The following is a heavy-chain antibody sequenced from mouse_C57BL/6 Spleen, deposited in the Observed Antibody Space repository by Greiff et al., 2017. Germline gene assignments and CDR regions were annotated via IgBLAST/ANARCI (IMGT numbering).Heavy chain of an antibody. Sequence: QVQLQQPGAELVRPGSSVKLSCKASGYTFTSYWMHWVKQRPIQGLEWIGNIDPSDSNTHYNQKFKDKATLTVDKSSSTAYMQLSSLTSEDSAVYYCARDGNFDYWGQGTTLTVSS. V-gene: IGHV1-52*01. CDR2: IDPSDSNT. J-gene: IGHJ2*01. CDR3: ARDGNFDY. D-gene: IGHD2-1*01. CDR1: GYTFTSYW.